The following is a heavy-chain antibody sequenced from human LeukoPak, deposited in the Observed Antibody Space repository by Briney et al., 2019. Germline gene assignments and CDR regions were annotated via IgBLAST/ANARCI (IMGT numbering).Heavy chain of an antibody. V-gene: IGHV4-39*07. CDR2: IYSSGNT. CDR3: ARRGPKGRIAVASYYFDY. D-gene: IGHD6-19*01. J-gene: IGHJ4*02. Sequence: SETLSLTCTVSGASISSNNYYWGWVRQPPGKGLEWIGNIYSSGNTYYNASLKSRVTISVDTSKNQFSLKLSSVTAADTAVYYCARRGPKGRIAVASYYFDYWGQGTLVTVSS. CDR1: GASISSNNYY.